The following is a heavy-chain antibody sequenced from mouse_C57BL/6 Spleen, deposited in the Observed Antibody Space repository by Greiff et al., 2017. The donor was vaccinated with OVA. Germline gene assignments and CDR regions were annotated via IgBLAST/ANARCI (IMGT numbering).Heavy chain of an antibody. D-gene: IGHD2-12*01. Sequence: QVQLKESGAELVKPGASVKISCKASGYAFSSYWMNWVKQRPGKGLEWIGQIYPGDGDTNYNGKFKGKATLTADKSSSTAYMQLSSLTSEDSAVYFCARGDTTLFDYWGQGTTLTVSS. CDR1: GYAFSSYW. CDR2: IYPGDGDT. V-gene: IGHV1-80*01. CDR3: ARGDTTLFDY. J-gene: IGHJ2*01.